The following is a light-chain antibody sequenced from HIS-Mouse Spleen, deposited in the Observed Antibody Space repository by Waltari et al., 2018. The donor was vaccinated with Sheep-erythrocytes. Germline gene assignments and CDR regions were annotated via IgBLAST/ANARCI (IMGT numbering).Light chain of an antibody. CDR3: YSAADNNLV. CDR1: VLAKKY. Sequence: SYELTQPSSVSVSPGQTARITCSGDVLAKKYARWFQQKPGQAPVLVIYKDSGRTSGIPERFSGSSSGTTVTLTISGAQVEDEADYYCYSAADNNLVFGGGTKLTVL. J-gene: IGLJ3*02. CDR2: KDS. V-gene: IGLV3-27*01.